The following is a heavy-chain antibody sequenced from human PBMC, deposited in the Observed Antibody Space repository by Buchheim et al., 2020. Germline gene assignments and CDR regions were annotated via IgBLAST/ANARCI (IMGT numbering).Heavy chain of an antibody. J-gene: IGHJ4*02. CDR3: ARALSLYCSSTSCYATYYFDY. CDR1: GYTFTSYD. D-gene: IGHD2-2*01. CDR2: MNPNSGNT. Sequence: QVQLVQSGAEVKKPGASVKVSCKASGYTFTSYDINWVRQATGQGLEWMGWMNPNSGNTGYAQKFQGRVTMTRNTPISTAYMELSSLRSEDTAVYYCARALSLYCSSTSCYATYYFDYWGQGTL. V-gene: IGHV1-8*01.